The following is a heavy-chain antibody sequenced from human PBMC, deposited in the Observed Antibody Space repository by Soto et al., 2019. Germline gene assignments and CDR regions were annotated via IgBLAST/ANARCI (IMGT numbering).Heavy chain of an antibody. CDR2: IYYSGST. CDR3: AIMGWLDLNYYYYGMDV. CDR1: GGSISCADYY. D-gene: IGHD6-19*01. V-gene: IGHV4-30-4*01. Sequence: SESLSHTCTVSGGSISCADYYWSWIRQPPGKGLEWIGYIYYSGSTYYNPSLKSRVTISVDTSKNQFSLKLSSVTAADTAVYYCAIMGWLDLNYYYYGMDVWGQGTTVTVSS. J-gene: IGHJ6*02.